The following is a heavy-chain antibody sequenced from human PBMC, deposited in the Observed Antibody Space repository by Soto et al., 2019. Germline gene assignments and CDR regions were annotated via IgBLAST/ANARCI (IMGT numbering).Heavy chain of an antibody. D-gene: IGHD3-22*01. CDR1: GFTFNSYA. CDR3: ARRYYDSSGYHSGEYYGMDX. J-gene: IGHJ6*02. V-gene: IGHV3-30-3*01. CDR2: ISYDGSIK. Sequence: GGSLRLSFAASGFTFNSYAMHWVRQAPGKGLEWVSIISYDGSIKYYAYSVKVRFTISRDNSKKTLYLQMSSLRIEDTAVYYCARRYYDSSGYHSGEYYGMDXWGQGTTVTVS.